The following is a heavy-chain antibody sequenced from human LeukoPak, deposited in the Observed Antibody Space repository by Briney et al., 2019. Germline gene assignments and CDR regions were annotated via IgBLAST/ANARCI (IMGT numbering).Heavy chain of an antibody. CDR1: GGTFSSYA. CDR3: AREMATTDDAFDI. CDR2: IIPIFGTA. D-gene: IGHD5-24*01. Sequence: SVKVSCKASGGTFSSYAISWVRQAPGQGLEWMGGIIPIFGTANYAQKFQGRVTIIADESTSTAYMELSSLRSEDTAVYYCAREMATTDDAFDIWGQGTMVTVSS. J-gene: IGHJ3*02. V-gene: IGHV1-69*13.